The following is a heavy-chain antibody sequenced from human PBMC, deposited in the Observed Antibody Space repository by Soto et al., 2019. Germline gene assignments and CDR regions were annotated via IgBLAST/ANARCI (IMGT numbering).Heavy chain of an antibody. J-gene: IGHJ4*02. D-gene: IGHD1-26*01. Sequence: EVQLLESGGGLVQPGGSLRLSCAASGFTFSSYAMRWVRQAPVKGLEWVSAISGSGGSTYYADSVKGRFTISRDNSKNTLYLQMNSLRAEDTAGYYGARRGSGSYYDYWGQGTLVTVSS. CDR2: ISGSGGST. CDR1: GFTFSSYA. V-gene: IGHV3-23*01. CDR3: ARRGSGSYYDY.